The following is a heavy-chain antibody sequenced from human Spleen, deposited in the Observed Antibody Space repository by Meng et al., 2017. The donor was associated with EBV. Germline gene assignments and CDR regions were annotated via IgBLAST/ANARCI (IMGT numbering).Heavy chain of an antibody. CDR2: INPQRGNT. CDR1: GYTFGTYD. CDR3: AREGPGKSPYFVY. Sequence: QVQLVHSGAEVRKPGSSGKGSCKASGYTFGTYDINWVRQARGQGLEWMGWINPQRGNTGYAQKFQGRVAMSTDSSISTAYMDLSSLRSDDTAVYYCAREGPGKSPYFVYWGQGTLVTVSS. D-gene: IGHD4-23*01. J-gene: IGHJ4*02. V-gene: IGHV1-8*01.